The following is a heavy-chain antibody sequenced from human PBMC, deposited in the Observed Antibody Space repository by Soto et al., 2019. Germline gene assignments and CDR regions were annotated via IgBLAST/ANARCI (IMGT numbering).Heavy chain of an antibody. V-gene: IGHV1-69*13. CDR3: ATGVIWIGYFTVDS. CDR2: FIPVYRTL. D-gene: IGHD3-3*01. Sequence: ASVKVSCKASGGSFGKSAINWVRQTPGQGLEWLGGFIPVYRTLNYAQKFQGRVTITADESTGTAYMTLSSLASDDTAVYYCATGVIWIGYFTVDSWGQGTRVTVYS. J-gene: IGHJ4*02. CDR1: GGSFGKSA.